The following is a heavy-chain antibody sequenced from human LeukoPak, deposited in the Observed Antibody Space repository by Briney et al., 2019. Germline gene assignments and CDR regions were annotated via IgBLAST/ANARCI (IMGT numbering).Heavy chain of an antibody. Sequence: PSETLSLTCAVYGGSFSGYYWSWIRQPPGKGLEWIGEINHSGGTNYNPSLKSRVTISVDTSKNQFSLKLSSVTAADTAVYYCARDFYYDSSGYNWGQGTLVTVSS. J-gene: IGHJ4*02. V-gene: IGHV4-34*01. CDR2: INHSGGT. D-gene: IGHD3-22*01. CDR3: ARDFYYDSSGYN. CDR1: GGSFSGYY.